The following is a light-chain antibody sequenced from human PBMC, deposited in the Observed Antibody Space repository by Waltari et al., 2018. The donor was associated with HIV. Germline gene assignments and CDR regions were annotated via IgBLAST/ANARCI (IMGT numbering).Light chain of an antibody. V-gene: IGLV1-40*01. CDR1: TSNIGADYD. CDR3: QSYDITLSASVV. J-gene: IGLJ2*01. Sequence: QSVLTQPPSVSGAPGQRVTISCTGSTSNIGADYDVHWYQQIPGTAPKLLISGNKNRPAGVPDRFAASKSCTSASLQRKGLQAEDEADYFFQSYDITLSASVVFGGGTKLTVI. CDR2: GNK.